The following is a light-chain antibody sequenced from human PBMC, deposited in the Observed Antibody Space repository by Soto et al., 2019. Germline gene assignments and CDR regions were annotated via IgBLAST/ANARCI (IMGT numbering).Light chain of an antibody. J-gene: IGKJ1*01. CDR2: GAS. V-gene: IGKV3D-7*01. CDR1: QSVSSSY. CDR3: QQSYSFPRT. Sequence: PGERATLSCRASQSVSSSYLAWYQQKPGQAPRLLIYGASNRATGIPDRFSGSGSGTDFTLTISSLQPEDFATYYCQQSYSFPRTFGQGTKVDIK.